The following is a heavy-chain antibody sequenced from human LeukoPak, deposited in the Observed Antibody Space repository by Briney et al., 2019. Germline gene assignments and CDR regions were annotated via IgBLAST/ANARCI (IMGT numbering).Heavy chain of an antibody. CDR2: IYYSGST. V-gene: IGHV4-39*07. J-gene: IGHJ4*02. D-gene: IGHD3-10*01. CDR1: GGSISSSSYY. CDR3: AREGFRGAAPRNDY. Sequence: MTSETLSLTCTVSGGSISSSSYYWGWIRQPPGKGLEWIGSIYYSGSTYYNPSLKSRVTISVDTSKNQFSLKLSSVTAADTAVYYCAREGFRGAAPRNDYWGQGTLVTVSS.